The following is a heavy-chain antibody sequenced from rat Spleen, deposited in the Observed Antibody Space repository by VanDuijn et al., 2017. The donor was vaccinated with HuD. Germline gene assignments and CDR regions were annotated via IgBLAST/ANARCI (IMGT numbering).Heavy chain of an antibody. D-gene: IGHD1-12*01. Sequence: QVQLKESGPGLVQPSQTLSLTCTVSGFSLTSNSVSWVRQPPGKGLEWLGAIWSGGGTNYNSAVQSRLSIRRDTSKSQVFLKMNSLQPEDTGTYYCSRRRDSYAHFDYWGQGVMVTVSS. CDR3: SRRRDSYAHFDY. V-gene: IGHV2-15*01. J-gene: IGHJ2*01. CDR2: IWSGGGT. CDR1: GFSLTSNS.